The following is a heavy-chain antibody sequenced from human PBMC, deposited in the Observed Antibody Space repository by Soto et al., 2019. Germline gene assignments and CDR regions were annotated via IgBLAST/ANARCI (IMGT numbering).Heavy chain of an antibody. J-gene: IGHJ4*02. CDR2: ISGSGGST. CDR1: GFTFSSYA. D-gene: IGHD2-2*01. CDR3: EKDCSGGGSSTSLGHY. Sequence: EVQLLESGGGLVQPGGSLRLSCAASGFTFSSYAMSWVRQAPGKGLEWVSAISGSGGSTYYADSVKGRFTISRDNSKNTVYLQMNSLRAEDTAVYYWEKDCSGGGSSTSLGHYWGQGTLVTVSS. V-gene: IGHV3-23*01.